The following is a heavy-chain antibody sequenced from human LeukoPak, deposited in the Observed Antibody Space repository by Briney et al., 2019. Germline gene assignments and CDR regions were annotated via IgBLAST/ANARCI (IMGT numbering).Heavy chain of an antibody. J-gene: IGHJ5*02. CDR1: GFTFSSYA. CDR2: ISYDGSNK. CDR3: ARGGPGWQIQLIERPYNWFDP. D-gene: IGHD5-18*01. Sequence: GGSLRLSCAASGFTFSSYAMHWVRQAPGKGLEWVAVISYDGSNKYYADSVKGRFTISRDNSKNTLYLQMNSLRAADTAVYYCARGGPGWQIQLIERPYNWFDPWGQGTLVTISS. V-gene: IGHV3-30-3*01.